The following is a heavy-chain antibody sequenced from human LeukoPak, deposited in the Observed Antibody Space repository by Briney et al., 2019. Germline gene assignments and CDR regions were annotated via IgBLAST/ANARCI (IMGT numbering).Heavy chain of an antibody. Sequence: QPGGSLRLSCEASGFSFSRYGMHWVRQAPGQGLEWLALLWYDGTNKYYADSVGGRFSISRDNSRNTLYLEMSSLRADDTAVYYCARGYSTSHYYLDVWGKGTTVTVSS. CDR2: LWYDGTNK. CDR3: ARGYSTSHYYLDV. V-gene: IGHV3-33*01. D-gene: IGHD2/OR15-2a*01. J-gene: IGHJ6*03. CDR1: GFSFSRYG.